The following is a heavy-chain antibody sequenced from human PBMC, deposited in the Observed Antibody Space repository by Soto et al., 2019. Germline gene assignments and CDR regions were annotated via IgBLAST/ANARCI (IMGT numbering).Heavy chain of an antibody. CDR2: IYHSGST. D-gene: IGHD4-17*01. Sequence: SETLSLTCAVSGGSISSGGYSWSWIRQPPGKGLEWIGYIYHSGSTYYNPSLKSRVTISVDRSKNQFSLKLSSVTAADTAVYYCARGYGDYEYFQHWGQGTLVTVSS. J-gene: IGHJ1*01. CDR3: ARGYGDYEYFQH. V-gene: IGHV4-30-2*01. CDR1: GGSISSGGYS.